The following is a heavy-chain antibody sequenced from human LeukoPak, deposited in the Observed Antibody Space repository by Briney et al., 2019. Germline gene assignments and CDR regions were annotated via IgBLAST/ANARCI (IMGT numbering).Heavy chain of an antibody. V-gene: IGHV1-18*01. CDR1: GYTFTSYG. D-gene: IGHD6-13*01. Sequence: GASVKVSCKASGYTFTSYGISWVRQAPGQGLEWMGWISAYNGNTNYAQKLQGRVTMTTDTSTSTAYMELRSLRSDDTAVYYCARDQGGAAHAYYYYYYYMDVWGKGTTVTVSS. CDR3: ARDQGGAAHAYYYYYYYMDV. CDR2: ISAYNGNT. J-gene: IGHJ6*03.